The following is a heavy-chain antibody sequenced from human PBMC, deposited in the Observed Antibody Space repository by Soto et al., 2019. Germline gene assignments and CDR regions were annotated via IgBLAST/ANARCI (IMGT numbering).Heavy chain of an antibody. CDR2: MNPNSGNT. V-gene: IGHV1-8*01. CDR1: GYTFTIYY. Sequence: ASVKVSCKASGYTFTIYYINWVRQATGQGLEWMGWMNPNSGNTGYAQKFQGRVTMTRNTSISTAYMELSSLRSEDTAVYYCARGRPPHWNTVTTSPWFDPWGQGTLVTVSS. CDR3: ARGRPPHWNTVTTSPWFDP. J-gene: IGHJ5*02. D-gene: IGHD4-4*01.